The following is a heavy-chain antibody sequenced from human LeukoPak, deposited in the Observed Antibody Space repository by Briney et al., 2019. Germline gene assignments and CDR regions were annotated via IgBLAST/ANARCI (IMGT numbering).Heavy chain of an antibody. J-gene: IGHJ4*02. V-gene: IGHV4-59*01. Sequence: SETLSLTCTVSGGSISSYYWSWIRQPPGKGLEWIGYIYYSGSTNYNPSLKSRVTISVDKSKNQFSLKLSSVTAADTAVYYCARSKDVLTGYCFDYWGQGTLVTVSS. CDR3: ARSKDVLTGYCFDY. CDR2: IYYSGST. D-gene: IGHD3-9*01. CDR1: GGSISSYY.